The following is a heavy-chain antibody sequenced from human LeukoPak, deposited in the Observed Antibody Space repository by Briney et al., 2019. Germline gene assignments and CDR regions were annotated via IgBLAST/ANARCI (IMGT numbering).Heavy chain of an antibody. D-gene: IGHD2-2*01. Sequence: GGSLRLSCAASGFTFSSYGMHWVRQAPGKGLEWVAFIRYDGSNKYYADSVKGRFTISRDNSKNTLYLQMNSLRAEDTVVYYCAKDGGSRIYYYYYGMDVWGQGTTVTVSS. CDR2: IRYDGSNK. V-gene: IGHV3-30*02. CDR3: AKDGGSRIYYYYYGMDV. CDR1: GFTFSSYG. J-gene: IGHJ6*02.